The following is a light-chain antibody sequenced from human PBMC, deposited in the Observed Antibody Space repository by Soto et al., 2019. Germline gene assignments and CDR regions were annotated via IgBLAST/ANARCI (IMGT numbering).Light chain of an antibody. CDR2: DNN. CDR3: GTWGSSLSVV. CDR1: SSNIGNNY. Sequence: QSVLTQPPSVSAAPGQKVTISCSGSSSNIGNNYVSWYQQLPGTAPKLLIYDNNKRPSGIPDRFSGSKSGTSATLGITGLQTGGEADYYCGTWGSSLSVVFGGGTKLTVL. V-gene: IGLV1-51*01. J-gene: IGLJ2*01.